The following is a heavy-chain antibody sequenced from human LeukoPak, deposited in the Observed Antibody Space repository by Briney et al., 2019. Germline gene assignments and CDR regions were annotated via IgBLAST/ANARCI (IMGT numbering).Heavy chain of an antibody. V-gene: IGHV3-74*01. Sequence: PGGSLGLSCAASGFTFSSYWMHWVRHAPGKGLVWVSRVKSDGSSANYADSVKGRFTVSRDNAKNTLILQMNSLRAEDTAVYYCARDVDSSGPWGQGTLVTVSS. CDR3: ARDVDSSGP. D-gene: IGHD3-22*01. J-gene: IGHJ4*02. CDR2: VKSDGSSA. CDR1: GFTFSSYW.